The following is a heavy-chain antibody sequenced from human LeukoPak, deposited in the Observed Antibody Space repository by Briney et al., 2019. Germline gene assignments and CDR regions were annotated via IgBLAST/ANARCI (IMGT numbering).Heavy chain of an antibody. CDR3: ARDSPRSAGTEYY. V-gene: IGHV3-11*05. D-gene: IGHD6-19*01. CDR2: ISSSSSYA. CDR1: GFTFSDYY. Sequence: SRRLSCAASGFTFSDYYMSWIRKPPRQVLESGSYISSSSSYANYGDSVKGRFTISRDNAKNSLFLQMNSLRAEDTAVYYCARDSPRSAGTEYYWGQGTLVTVSS. J-gene: IGHJ4*02.